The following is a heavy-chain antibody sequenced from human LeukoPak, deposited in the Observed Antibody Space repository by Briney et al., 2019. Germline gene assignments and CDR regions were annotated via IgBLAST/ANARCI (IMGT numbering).Heavy chain of an antibody. CDR2: IYYSGST. D-gene: IGHD2-2*01. J-gene: IGHJ4*02. CDR3: ARGRVVVPAANFPFDY. Sequence: SETLSLTCTVSGGSISSSSYYWGWIRQPPGKGLEWIGSIYYSGSTNYNPSLKSRVTISVDTSKNQFSLKLSSVTAADTAVYYCARGRVVVPAANFPFDYWGQGTLVTVSS. V-gene: IGHV4-39*07. CDR1: GGSISSSSYY.